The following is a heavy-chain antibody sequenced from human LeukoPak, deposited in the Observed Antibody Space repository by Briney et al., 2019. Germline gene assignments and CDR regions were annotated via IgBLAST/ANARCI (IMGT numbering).Heavy chain of an antibody. CDR2: INTNTGNP. D-gene: IGHD1-26*01. CDR1: GYTFTSYA. J-gene: IGHJ4*02. Sequence: GASVKVSCKASGYTFTSYAMSWVRQAPGQGLEWMGRINTNTGNPTYVQGFTGRLVLSLDTSVSTAYLQISSLKAVDTAMYYCAREATLDYWGQGTLVTVSS. CDR3: AREATLDY. V-gene: IGHV7-4-1*02.